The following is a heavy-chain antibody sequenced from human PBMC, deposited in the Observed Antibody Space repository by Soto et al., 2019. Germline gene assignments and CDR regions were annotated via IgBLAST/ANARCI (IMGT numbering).Heavy chain of an antibody. CDR3: ASDTRKELWAEGLNAMDV. J-gene: IGHJ6*02. CDR1: AYSYTSYG. Sequence: QVQLVQSGPEVKKPGASVNVSCKASAYSYTSYGISWVRQAPGQGLEWMGWISAYNGQTNYAQKFRGRVTFTTDASTSNAFMQLRSLRSDDTAMYYCASDTRKELWAEGLNAMDVWGQGTTVTV. CDR2: ISAYNGQT. V-gene: IGHV1-18*01. D-gene: IGHD3-16*01.